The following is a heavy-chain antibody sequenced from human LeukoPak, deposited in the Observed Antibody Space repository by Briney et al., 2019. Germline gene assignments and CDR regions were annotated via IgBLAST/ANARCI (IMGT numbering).Heavy chain of an antibody. CDR3: ARAVGYCSSTSCYHYYYMDV. CDR2: IKQDGSEK. V-gene: IGHV3-7*03. J-gene: IGHJ6*03. Sequence: GGSLRLSCAASGFTFDTYWMSWVRQAPGKGLEWVANIKQDGSEKDYVDSVKGRFTISRDNAKNSLYLQMNSLRAEDTALYYCARAVGYCSSTSCYHYYYMDVWGKGTTVTVSS. CDR1: GFTFDTYW. D-gene: IGHD2-2*01.